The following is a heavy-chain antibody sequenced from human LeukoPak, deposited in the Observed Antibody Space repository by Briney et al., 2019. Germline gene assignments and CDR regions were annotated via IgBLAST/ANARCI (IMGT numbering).Heavy chain of an antibody. D-gene: IGHD2-2*01. Sequence: ASVKVSCKASGYTFLDHYMHWVRQTPGQGLEWMGWINPNSGGTNYAQKFQGRVTVTRDTSISTVYMDLSGLTSDDTAMYYCARVRPCTTATCYRWFDPWGQGTLVTVSS. V-gene: IGHV1-2*02. CDR1: GYTFLDHY. CDR2: INPNSGGT. J-gene: IGHJ5*02. CDR3: ARVRPCTTATCYRWFDP.